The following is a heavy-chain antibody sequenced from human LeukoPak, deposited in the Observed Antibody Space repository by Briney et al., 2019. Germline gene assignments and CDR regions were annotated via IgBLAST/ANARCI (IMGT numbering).Heavy chain of an antibody. J-gene: IGHJ4*02. Sequence: TSQTLSLTCTVSGGSINSGDYYWSWIRQPPGKGPEWIGYIYHSGSTYYNPSLKSRVTTSVDTSRNQFSLQLSSVTAADTAVYYCAESKFLEWYFDYWGQGKMVTVSS. CDR1: GGSINSGDYY. D-gene: IGHD3-3*01. CDR3: AESKFLEWYFDY. V-gene: IGHV4-30-2*01. CDR2: IYHSGST.